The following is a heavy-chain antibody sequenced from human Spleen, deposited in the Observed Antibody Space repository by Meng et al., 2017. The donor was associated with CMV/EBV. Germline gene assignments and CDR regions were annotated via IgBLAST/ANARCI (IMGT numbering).Heavy chain of an antibody. Sequence: LSLTCAASEFSISDNYMNWVRQAPGKGLEWVPTFYSPGTTSYADSVRGRFTISRDRSKNTLYLQMNSLRAEDTAIYYCARDRGGGSFASIDYHSYGMDVWGPGTTVTVSS. J-gene: IGHJ6*02. CDR3: ARDRGGGSFASIDYHSYGMDV. V-gene: IGHV3-66*03. CDR1: EFSISDNY. CDR2: FYSPGTT. D-gene: IGHD1-26*01.